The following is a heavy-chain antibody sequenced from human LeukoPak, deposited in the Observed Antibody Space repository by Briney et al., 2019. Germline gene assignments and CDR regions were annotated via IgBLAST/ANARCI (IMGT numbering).Heavy chain of an antibody. J-gene: IGHJ6*03. CDR2: ISSSSSYI. D-gene: IGHD7-27*01. CDR1: GFTFSSYS. V-gene: IGHV3-21*01. CDR3: ARGHLNWGSTYNMDV. Sequence: GGSLRLSCAASGFTFSSYSMNWVRQAPGKGLEWVSSISSSSSYIYYADSVKGRFTISRDNAKSSLYLQMNSLRAEDTAVYYCARGHLNWGSTYNMDVWGKGTTVTVSS.